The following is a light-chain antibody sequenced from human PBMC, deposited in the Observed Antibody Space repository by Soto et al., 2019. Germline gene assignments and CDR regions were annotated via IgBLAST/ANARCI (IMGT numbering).Light chain of an antibody. V-gene: IGLV1-40*01. CDR2: SDN. CDR1: SSNIGADYD. J-gene: IGLJ3*02. Sequence: QSVLTQPPSVSGAPGQRVTISCTGSSSNIGADYDVHWYQQHPGTAPKLIIYSDNSRPSGVPDRFSGSKSGTSASLAITGLQAEDEADYYCPAFDSSLSGWVFGGGTKLTVL. CDR3: PAFDSSLSGWV.